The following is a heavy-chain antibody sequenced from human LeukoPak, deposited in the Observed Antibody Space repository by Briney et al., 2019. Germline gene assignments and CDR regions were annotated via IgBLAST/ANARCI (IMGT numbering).Heavy chain of an antibody. D-gene: IGHD6-19*01. CDR1: GFTFSSYA. CDR3: AKQPGLQWLGKYFQH. CDR2: ISGSGGST. J-gene: IGHJ1*01. Sequence: GGSLRLSCAASGFTFSSYAASWVRQAPGKGLEWVSAISGSGGSTYYADSVKGRFTISRDNSKNTLYLQMNSLRAEDTAVYYCAKQPGLQWLGKYFQHWGQGTLVTVSS. V-gene: IGHV3-23*01.